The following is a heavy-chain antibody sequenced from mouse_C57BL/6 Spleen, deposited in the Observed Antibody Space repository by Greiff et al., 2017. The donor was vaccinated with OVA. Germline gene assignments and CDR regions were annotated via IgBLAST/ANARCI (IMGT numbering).Heavy chain of an antibody. V-gene: IGHV1-78*01. D-gene: IGHD2-1*01. CDR2: IYPRDGST. CDR3: ARKGLYGNHAMDY. CDR1: GYTFTDHT. Sequence: VQLQESDAELVKPGASVKISCKVSGYTFTDHTIHWMKQRPEQGLEWIGYIYPRDGSTKYNEKFKGKATLTADKSSSTAYMQLNSLTSEDSAVYFCARKGLYGNHAMDYWGQGTSVTVSS. J-gene: IGHJ4*01.